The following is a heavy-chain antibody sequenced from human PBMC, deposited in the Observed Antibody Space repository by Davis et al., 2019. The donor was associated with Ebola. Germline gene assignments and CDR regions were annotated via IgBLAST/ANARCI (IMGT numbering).Heavy chain of an antibody. J-gene: IGHJ4*02. Sequence: ASVKVSCKASGYTFTSYAMHWVRQAPGQRLEWMGWINAGNGNTKYSQKFQGRVTITRDTSASTAYMELSSLRSEDTAVYYCARAYYYDSSGYYYFSQDYWGQGTLVTVSS. D-gene: IGHD3-22*01. CDR2: INAGNGNT. CDR1: GYTFTSYA. V-gene: IGHV1-3*01. CDR3: ARAYYYDSSGYYYFSQDY.